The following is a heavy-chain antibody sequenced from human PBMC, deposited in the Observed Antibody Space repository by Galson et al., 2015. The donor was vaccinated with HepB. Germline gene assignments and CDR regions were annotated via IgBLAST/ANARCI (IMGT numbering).Heavy chain of an antibody. CDR2: IYPGNSDT. J-gene: IGHJ4*02. CDR1: GYTFASYW. D-gene: IGHD6-25*01. Sequence: QSGAEVKKLGESLKISCKGSGYTFASYWIGWVRQMSGKGLEWMGIIYPGNSDTTYSPSFQGRVTISADKSISTAYLQWSSLKASDTAMYYCAITAGGSADYFDFWGQGTLVTVSS. CDR3: AITAGGSADYFDF. V-gene: IGHV5-51*03.